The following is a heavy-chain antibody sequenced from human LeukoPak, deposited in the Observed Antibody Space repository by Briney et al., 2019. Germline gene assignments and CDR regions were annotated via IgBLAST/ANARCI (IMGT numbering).Heavy chain of an antibody. V-gene: IGHV3-30*18. CDR3: AKESGSRSYGAYFPH. D-gene: IGHD6-13*01. CDR2: ISYDGSTK. Sequence: GGSLRLSCAASGFTLSSHGMQWVRQAPGKGLEWVAVISYDGSTKYYADSVKGRFTISRDNSKSTLYLQMNSLRAEDTAVYYCAKESGSRSYGAYFPHWGQGTLVTVSS. CDR1: GFTLSSHG. J-gene: IGHJ1*01.